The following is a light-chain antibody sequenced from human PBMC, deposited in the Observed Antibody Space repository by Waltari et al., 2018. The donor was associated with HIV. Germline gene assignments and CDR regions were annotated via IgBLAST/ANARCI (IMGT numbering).Light chain of an antibody. CDR1: QNIFSH. CDR2: AAS. J-gene: IGKJ3*01. CDR3: QQTYSAPFT. Sequence: IQMTQSPSSLSASVGDRVTLTCRASQNIFSHLSWYQQRPGKAPRLLMCAASSLQSGVPSRFSGSASGTDFTITITSLQPDDFATYYCQQTYSAPFTFGPGTKVDIK. V-gene: IGKV1-39*01.